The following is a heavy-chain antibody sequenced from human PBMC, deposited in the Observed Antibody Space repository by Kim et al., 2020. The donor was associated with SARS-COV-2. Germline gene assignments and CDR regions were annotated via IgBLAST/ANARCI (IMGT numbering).Heavy chain of an antibody. CDR1: GFTFSSYA. CDR3: ARGSYCSSTSCYGSRGYYFDY. V-gene: IGHV3-30-3*01. Sequence: GSLRLSCAASGFTFSSYAMHWVRQAPGKGLEWVAVISYDGSNKYYADSVKGRFTISRDNSKNTLYLQMNSLRAEDTAVYYCARGSYCSSTSCYGSRGYYFDYWGQGTLVTVSS. CDR2: ISYDGSNK. J-gene: IGHJ4*02. D-gene: IGHD2-2*01.